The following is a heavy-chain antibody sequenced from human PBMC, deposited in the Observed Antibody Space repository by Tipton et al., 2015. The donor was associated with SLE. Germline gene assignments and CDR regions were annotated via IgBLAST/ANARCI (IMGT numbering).Heavy chain of an antibody. J-gene: IGHJ3*02. CDR3: ARPIAAAGPDDAFDI. Sequence: QLVQSGAEVKKPGESLKISCKGSGYSFTSYWIGWVRQMPGKGLEWMGIIYPGDSDTRYSPSFQGQVTISADKSISTSYLQWSSLKASDTAMYYCARPIAAAGPDDAFDIWGQGTMVTVSS. D-gene: IGHD6-13*01. CDR2: IYPGDSDT. V-gene: IGHV5-51*03. CDR1: GYSFTSYW.